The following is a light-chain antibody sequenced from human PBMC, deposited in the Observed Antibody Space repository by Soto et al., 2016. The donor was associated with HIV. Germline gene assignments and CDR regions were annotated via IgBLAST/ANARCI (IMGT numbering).Light chain of an antibody. CDR1: QDINNY. Sequence: DIQMTQSPSSLSASVGDRVTITCRASQDINNYLTWFQQKPGKAPKSLIYGASALQSGVPSRFSGSGSGTEFTLTISSLQPDDFSAYYCQQYNSYYTFGQGTKLEIK. V-gene: IGKV1-16*01. J-gene: IGKJ2*01. CDR3: QQYNSYYT. CDR2: GAS.